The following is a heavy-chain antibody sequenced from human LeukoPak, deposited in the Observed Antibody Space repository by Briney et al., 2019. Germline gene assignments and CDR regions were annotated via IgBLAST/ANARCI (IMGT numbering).Heavy chain of an antibody. CDR3: AFMGVWGGYFDY. Sequence: SETLSLTCAVYGGSFSGYYWSWIRQPPGKGLEWIGEINHSGSTNYKPSLKSRVTISVDTSKNQFSLKLSSVTAADTAVYYCAFMGVWGGYFDYWGQGTLVTVSS. D-gene: IGHD3-16*01. CDR1: GGSFSGYY. V-gene: IGHV4-34*01. CDR2: INHSGST. J-gene: IGHJ4*02.